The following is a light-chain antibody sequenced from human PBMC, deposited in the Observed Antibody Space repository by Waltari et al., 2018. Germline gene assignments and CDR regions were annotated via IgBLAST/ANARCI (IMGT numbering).Light chain of an antibody. J-gene: IGKJ5*01. V-gene: IGKV1-5*03. CDR1: QSISSW. CDR3: PPSPLSPLP. CDR2: KAS. Sequence: EIQMTQSPSTLSASVGDRVNITCRASQSISSWLAWYQQKPGKAPKLLIYKASSLARGVPSRFCGRGSGSAFPLPLRRLPPSPFSPSSFPPSPLSPLPFG.